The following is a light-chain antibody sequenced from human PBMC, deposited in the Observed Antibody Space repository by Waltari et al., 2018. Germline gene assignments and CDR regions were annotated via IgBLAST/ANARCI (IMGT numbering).Light chain of an antibody. V-gene: IGKV1-8*01. Sequence: ALRINQSPSSLSASTGDRVTITCRASQGISSYLAWYQQKPGKAPNLLIYAASTLQSGVPSRFSGSGSGTDFTLTISCLQSEDFATYYCQQYYSYLTFGQGTKLEIK. CDR1: QGISSY. J-gene: IGKJ2*01. CDR2: AAS. CDR3: QQYYSYLT.